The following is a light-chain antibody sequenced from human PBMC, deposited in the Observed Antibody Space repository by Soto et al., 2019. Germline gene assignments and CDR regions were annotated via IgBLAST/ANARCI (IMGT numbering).Light chain of an antibody. V-gene: IGKV4-1*01. J-gene: IGKJ4*01. Sequence: DIVMTQSPDSLAVSLGERATINCQSGRSLFFGSNNRNYLAWYQQKPGQPPKVLIYWASTRESGVPDRFRGSGSGSDSTLTITSLQAEDAAVYYCQQYYTTQLTFVGGTRVELK. CDR2: WAS. CDR1: RSLFFGSNNRNY. CDR3: QQYYTTQLT.